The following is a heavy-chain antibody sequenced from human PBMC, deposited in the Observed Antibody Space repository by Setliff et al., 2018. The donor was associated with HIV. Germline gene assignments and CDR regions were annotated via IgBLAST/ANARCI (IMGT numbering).Heavy chain of an antibody. Sequence: ASVKVSCKASGYSFSSYGFSWVRQAPGQGLEWMGWISAYNDNTNYAQKFQGRVTITADESTSTAYMELRSLRSDDTAVYYCARVHLTTNAVYGVVSNWFDPWGQGALVTVSS. CDR1: GYSFSSYG. CDR3: ARVHLTTNAVYGVVSNWFDP. V-gene: IGHV1-18*01. J-gene: IGHJ5*02. CDR2: ISAYNDNT. D-gene: IGHD3-3*01.